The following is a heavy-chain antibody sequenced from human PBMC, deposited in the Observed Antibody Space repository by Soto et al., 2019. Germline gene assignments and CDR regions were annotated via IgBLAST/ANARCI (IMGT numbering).Heavy chain of an antibody. CDR3: AKDSGSRWYYYGSGSYYNVTVDY. D-gene: IGHD3-10*01. CDR1: GFTFSSYA. CDR2: ISGSGGST. Sequence: GGSLRLSCAASGFTFSSYAMSWVRQAPGKGLEWVSAISGSGGSTYYADSVKGRFTISRDNSKNTLYLQINSLRAEDTAVYYCAKDSGSRWYYYGSGSYYNVTVDYWGQGTLVTVSS. J-gene: IGHJ4*02. V-gene: IGHV3-23*01.